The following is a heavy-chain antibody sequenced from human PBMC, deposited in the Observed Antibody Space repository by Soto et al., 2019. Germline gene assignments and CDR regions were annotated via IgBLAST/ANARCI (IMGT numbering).Heavy chain of an antibody. CDR3: ARASHSAENTAMDQPQYYYYGMDV. J-gene: IGHJ6*02. V-gene: IGHV4-59*01. D-gene: IGHD5-18*01. Sequence: ETLSLTCTVSGGSISSYYWSWIRQPPGKGLEWIGYIYYSGSTNYNPSLKSRVTISVDTSKNQFSLKLSSVTAADTAVYYCARASHSAENTAMDQPQYYYYGMDVWGQGTTVTVSS. CDR1: GGSISSYY. CDR2: IYYSGST.